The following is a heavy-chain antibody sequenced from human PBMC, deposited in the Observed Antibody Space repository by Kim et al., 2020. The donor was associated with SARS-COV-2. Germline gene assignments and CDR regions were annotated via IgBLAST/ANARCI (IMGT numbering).Heavy chain of an antibody. V-gene: IGHV3-23*01. CDR3: AKTITSSYYDILTGQNLGCFDY. Sequence: GGSLRLSCAASGFTFSSYAMSWVRQAPGKGLEWVSAISGSGGSTYYADSVKGRFTISRDNSKNTLYLQMNSLRAEDTAVYYCAKTITSSYYDILTGQNLGCFDYWGQGTLVTVSS. CDR2: ISGSGGST. D-gene: IGHD3-9*01. J-gene: IGHJ4*02. CDR1: GFTFSSYA.